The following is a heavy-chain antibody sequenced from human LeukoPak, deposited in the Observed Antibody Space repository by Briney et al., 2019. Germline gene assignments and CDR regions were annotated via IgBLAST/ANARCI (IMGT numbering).Heavy chain of an antibody. CDR2: IYYSGSS. D-gene: IGHD2-15*01. Sequence: SQTLSLTCTVSAGSITSGGYYFSWVRQYPGKGLEWIGYIYYSGSSYYNPSLESRVSMSADTSKKQFSLQLTSVTAADTATYFRARGGGVGCSGGSCFLDYWGPGTLVTVSS. V-gene: IGHV4-31*03. J-gene: IGHJ4*02. CDR1: AGSITSGGYY. CDR3: ARGGGVGCSGGSCFLDY.